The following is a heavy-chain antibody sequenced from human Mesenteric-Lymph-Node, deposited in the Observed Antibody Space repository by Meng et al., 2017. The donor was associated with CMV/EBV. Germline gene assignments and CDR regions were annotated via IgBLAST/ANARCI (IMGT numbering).Heavy chain of an antibody. D-gene: IGHD2-2*02. CDR2: IYYSGST. CDR1: GGSISSSSYY. CDR3: ARVLVVPAAITTYYYYGMDV. V-gene: IGHV4-39*07. J-gene: IGHJ6*02. Sequence: SETLSLTCTVSGGSISSSSYYWGWIRQPPGKGLEWIGSIYYSGSTYYNPSLKSRVTISVDTSKNQFSLKLSSVTAADTAVYYCARVLVVPAAITTYYYYGMDVWGQGTTVTVSS.